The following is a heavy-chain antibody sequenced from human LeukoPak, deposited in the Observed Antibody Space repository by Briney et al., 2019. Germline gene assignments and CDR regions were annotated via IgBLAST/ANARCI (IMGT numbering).Heavy chain of an antibody. CDR2: ISTYNGDT. D-gene: IGHD4-23*01. V-gene: IGHV1-18*01. J-gene: IGHJ3*02. Sequence: ASVKVSCKASGYTFSSFGISWVRQALGQGLECMAWISTYNGDTNYVQKLQDRVRMTTDASANTAYLELRSLSSDDTAVYYCARGSPLSYSGNPPRAFDTWGQGTTVIVSS. CDR1: GYTFSSFG. CDR3: ARGSPLSYSGNPPRAFDT.